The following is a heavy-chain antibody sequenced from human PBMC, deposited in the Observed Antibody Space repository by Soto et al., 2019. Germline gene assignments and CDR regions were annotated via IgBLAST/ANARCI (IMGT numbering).Heavy chain of an antibody. CDR1: GFTFSSSE. V-gene: IGHV3-48*03. CDR2: IHPGGQTI. D-gene: IGHD2-15*01. CDR3: ARRGSR. Sequence: EVHLVESGGGLVQPGGSLRLSCAASGFTFSSSEMYWVRQAPGEGLEWISYIHPGGQTIFYAESVKGRFTISRDNAKHSVYLQMNSLRAEDTAVYYCARRGSRWVRGTRVTVSS. J-gene: IGHJ3*01.